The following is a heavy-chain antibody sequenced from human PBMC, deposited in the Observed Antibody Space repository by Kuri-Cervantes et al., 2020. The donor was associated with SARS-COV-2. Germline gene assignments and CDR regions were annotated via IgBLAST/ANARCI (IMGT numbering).Heavy chain of an antibody. CDR3: ARAQYSSSWSEGYYYYMDV. J-gene: IGHJ6*03. Sequence: SETLSLTCTVSGGSISSYYWSWIRQPPGKGLEWIGYIYYSGSTNYNPSLKSRVTISVDTSKNQFSLELSSVTAADTAVYYCARAQYSSSWSEGYYYYMDVWGKGTTVTVSS. V-gene: IGHV4-59*01. D-gene: IGHD6-13*01. CDR2: IYYSGST. CDR1: GGSISSYY.